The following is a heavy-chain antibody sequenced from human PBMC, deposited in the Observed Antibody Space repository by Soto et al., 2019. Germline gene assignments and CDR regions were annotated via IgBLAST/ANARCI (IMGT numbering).Heavy chain of an antibody. V-gene: IGHV4-34*01. CDR3: AGMVRGVISWLDT. D-gene: IGHD3-10*01. Sequence: PSATXSLTCSVYGWSFIGYYCILIRQTPGKGLEWIGEINHSGSTNQNPSLKSRVTILVDTSKNQLSLKLSSVTAADKAVYYCAGMVRGVISWLDTWGQGTLVTVSS. CDR1: GWSFIGYY. J-gene: IGHJ5*02. CDR2: INHSGST.